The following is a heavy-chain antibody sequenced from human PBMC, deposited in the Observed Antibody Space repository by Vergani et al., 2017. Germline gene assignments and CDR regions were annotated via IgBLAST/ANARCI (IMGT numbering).Heavy chain of an antibody. V-gene: IGHV3-23*01. J-gene: IGHJ3*02. CDR1: GFTFSSYA. CDR3: AIDRHQGSYGNDAFDI. Sequence: EVQLLESGGGLVQPGGSLRLSCAASGFTFSSYAMSWVRQAPGKGLEWVSAISGSGGSTYYADSVKGRFTISRDNSKNTLYLQMNSLRAEDTAVYYCAIDRHQGSYGNDAFDIWGQGTMVTVSS. CDR2: ISGSGGST. D-gene: IGHD1-26*01.